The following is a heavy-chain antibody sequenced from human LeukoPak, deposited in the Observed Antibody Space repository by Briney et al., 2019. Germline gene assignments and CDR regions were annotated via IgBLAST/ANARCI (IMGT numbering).Heavy chain of an antibody. CDR1: GFTVINNY. D-gene: IGHD1-26*01. CDR3: AMGATVEYFRF. J-gene: IGHJ1*01. Sequence: GGSVRLSCAASGFTVINNYLTWVRQAPGKGLEWVSDIYSGGRTHFADSVKGRFTISRDSSKNTLYLQMNSLRAEDTAVYYCAMGATVEYFRFWGRGTRATLSS. CDR2: IYSGGRT. V-gene: IGHV3-53*01.